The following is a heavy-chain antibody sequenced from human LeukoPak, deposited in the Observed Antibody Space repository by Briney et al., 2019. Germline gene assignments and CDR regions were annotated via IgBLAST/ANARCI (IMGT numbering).Heavy chain of an antibody. J-gene: IGHJ4*02. V-gene: IGHV3-11*01. Sequence: GGSLRLSCAASGFTFSDYYMSWIRQAPGKGLEWVSYISSSGSTIYYADSVKGRFTISSDNAKNSLYLQMNSLRAEDTAVYYCARGRRRFLEWLLPYFDYWGQGTLVTVSS. CDR3: ARGRRRFLEWLLPYFDY. D-gene: IGHD3-3*01. CDR2: ISSSGSTI. CDR1: GFTFSDYY.